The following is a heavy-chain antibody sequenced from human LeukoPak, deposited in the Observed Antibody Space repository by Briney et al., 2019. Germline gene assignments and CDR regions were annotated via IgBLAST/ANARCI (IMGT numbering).Heavy chain of an antibody. Sequence: PGGSLRLSCAASGFTFSSYGMHWVRQAPGKGLEWVAFIRYDGSNKYYADSVKGRFTISRDNSKNTLYLQMNSLRAEDTAVYYCARDPGIAAAGTVGYFDSWGQGILVTVSS. D-gene: IGHD6-13*01. CDR3: ARDPGIAAAGTVGYFDS. CDR1: GFTFSSYG. CDR2: IRYDGSNK. V-gene: IGHV3-30*02. J-gene: IGHJ4*02.